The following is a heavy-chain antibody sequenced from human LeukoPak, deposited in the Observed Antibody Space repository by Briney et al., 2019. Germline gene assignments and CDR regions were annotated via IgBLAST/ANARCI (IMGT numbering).Heavy chain of an antibody. D-gene: IGHD3-22*01. J-gene: IGHJ5*02. CDR3: AKDPGTTYYYDSSGYFRGDP. Sequence: GGSLRLSCAASGFTFSSYAMSWVRQAPGKGLEWVSAISGSGGSTYYADSVKGRFTISRDNSKNTLYLQMNSLRDEDTAVYYCAKDPGTTYYYDSSGYFRGDPWGQGTLVTVSS. V-gene: IGHV3-23*01. CDR2: ISGSGGST. CDR1: GFTFSSYA.